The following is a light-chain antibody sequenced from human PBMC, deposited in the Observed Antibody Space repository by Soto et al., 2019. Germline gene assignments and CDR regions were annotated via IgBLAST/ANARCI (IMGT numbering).Light chain of an antibody. CDR1: QGISSY. CDR3: QQLNSYPIT. Sequence: DIQLTQSPSFLSASVGDRVTITCRASQGISSYLAWYQQKPGKAPKLLIYAASTLQSGVPSRFSGSGSGTEFTLTISSLQPKDFATYYCQQLNSYPITFGQGTRLEIK. J-gene: IGKJ5*01. CDR2: AAS. V-gene: IGKV1-9*01.